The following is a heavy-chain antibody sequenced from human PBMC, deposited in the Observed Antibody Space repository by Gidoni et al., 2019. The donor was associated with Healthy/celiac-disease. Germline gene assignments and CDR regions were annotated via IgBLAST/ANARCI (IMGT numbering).Heavy chain of an antibody. D-gene: IGHD3-10*01. CDR3: ARAGTRSYLIDY. J-gene: IGHJ4*02. V-gene: IGHV1-69*04. Sequence: QVQLVQSGAEVKKPGSSVKVSCKASGGTFSRYAISWVRQAPGQGLEWMGRIIPILGIANYAQKFQGRVTITADKSTSTAYMELSSLRSEDTAVYYCARAGTRSYLIDYWGQGTLVTVSS. CDR1: GGTFSRYA. CDR2: IIPILGIA.